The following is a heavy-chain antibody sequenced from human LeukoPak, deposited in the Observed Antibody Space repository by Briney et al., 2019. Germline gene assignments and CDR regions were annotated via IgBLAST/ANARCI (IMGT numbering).Heavy chain of an antibody. CDR1: GFTFDGYA. D-gene: IGHD6-13*01. V-gene: IGHV3-9*01. CDR3: ALTRIAAAGYYYYYGMDV. Sequence: GGSLRLSCAASGFTFDGYATHWVRHAPGEGLEWVSGISWNSGSIGYADSVKGRFTISRDNAKNSLYLQMNSLRAEDTALYYCALTRIAAAGYYYYYGMDVWGQGTTVTVSS. CDR2: ISWNSGSI. J-gene: IGHJ6*01.